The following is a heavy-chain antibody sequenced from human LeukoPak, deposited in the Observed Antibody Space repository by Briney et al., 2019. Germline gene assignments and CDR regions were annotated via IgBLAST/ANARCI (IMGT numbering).Heavy chain of an antibody. CDR2: INHSGST. J-gene: IGHJ6*02. D-gene: IGHD2-2*01. Sequence: SETLSLTCAVYGGSFSGYYWSWIRQPPGKGLEWIGEINHSGSTNYNPSLKSRVTISVDTSKNQFSLKLSSVTAADTAVYYCAREPNRPGGSSTSCYGRYYYGMDVWGQGTTVTVSS. CDR1: GGSFSGYY. CDR3: AREPNRPGGSSTSCYGRYYYGMDV. V-gene: IGHV4-34*01.